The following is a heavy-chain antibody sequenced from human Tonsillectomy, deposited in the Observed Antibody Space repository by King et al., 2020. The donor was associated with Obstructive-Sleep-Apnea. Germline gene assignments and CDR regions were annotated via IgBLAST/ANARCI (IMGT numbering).Heavy chain of an antibody. Sequence: VQLVESGGGLVQPGGSLRLSCAASGFTVSSKYMTWVRQAPGKGLEWVSVIYSGGSTYYADSVKGRFTISRGNSKNTLYLQMNSLRAEDTAVYYCASAVDYGDYPYYYGMDVWGQGTTVTVSS. D-gene: IGHD4-17*01. CDR3: ASAVDYGDYPYYYGMDV. V-gene: IGHV3-66*01. J-gene: IGHJ6*02. CDR1: GFTVSSKY. CDR2: IYSGGST.